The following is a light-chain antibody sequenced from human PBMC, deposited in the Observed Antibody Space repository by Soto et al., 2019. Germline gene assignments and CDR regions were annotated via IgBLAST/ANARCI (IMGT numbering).Light chain of an antibody. V-gene: IGLV1-51*02. CDR3: GTWDSSLSAGGV. Sequence: QSVLTQPPSVSAAPGQKVTISCSGSSSNIGNNYVSWYQQLPGTAPKLLIYENNKRPSGIPDRFSGSKSGTSDTLGITGLQTGDEADYYCGTWDSSLSAGGVFGGGTKLTVL. CDR2: ENN. J-gene: IGLJ2*01. CDR1: SSNIGNNY.